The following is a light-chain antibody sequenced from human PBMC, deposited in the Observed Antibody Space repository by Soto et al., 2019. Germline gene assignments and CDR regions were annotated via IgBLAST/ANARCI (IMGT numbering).Light chain of an antibody. CDR2: DSS. V-gene: IGKV1-33*01. CDR1: QGINNY. Sequence: DIQMTQSPSSLSASVGDRVTITCQASQGINNYLVWYQQKPGRAPKLLIYDSSKLETGVPSSFSGGASGTDFTFTISGLQPEDVATYYCQQYDILPPTFGQGTKLEIK. CDR3: QQYDILPPT. J-gene: IGKJ2*01.